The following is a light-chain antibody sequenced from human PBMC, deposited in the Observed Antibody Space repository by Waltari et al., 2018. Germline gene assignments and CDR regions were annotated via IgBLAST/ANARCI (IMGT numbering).Light chain of an antibody. V-gene: IGLV1-47*01. CDR3: AAWDDSLSGRV. CDR2: KDD. J-gene: IGLJ3*02. CDR1: SSNIGANS. Sequence: QSVLTQPPSASGTPGLRVSISCSGSSSNIGANSVYWYQQLPGAAPKLLIHKDDQRPAGVPDRFSGSKSGTSASLAISGLRSADEADYYCAAWDDSLSGRVFGGGTKLTVL.